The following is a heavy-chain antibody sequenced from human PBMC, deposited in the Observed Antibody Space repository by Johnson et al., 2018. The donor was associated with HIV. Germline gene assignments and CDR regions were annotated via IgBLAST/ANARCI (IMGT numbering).Heavy chain of an antibody. CDR2: IRYDGSDK. V-gene: IGHV3-30*02. D-gene: IGHD3-10*01. Sequence: QMLLVESGGGVVQPGGSLRLSCAASGFTFSSYGMHWVRRTPGKGLEWVAFIRYDGSDKSYADSVKGRFTVSRDNAKRSLYLQLNSLRDDDTALYYCATLTGRSRAFDIWGQGTLVTVSS. CDR1: GFTFSSYG. J-gene: IGHJ3*02. CDR3: ATLTGRSRAFDI.